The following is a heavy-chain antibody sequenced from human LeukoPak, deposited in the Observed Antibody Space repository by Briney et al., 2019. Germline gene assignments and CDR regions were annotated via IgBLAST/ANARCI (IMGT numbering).Heavy chain of an antibody. Sequence: PSETLSLTCTVSGGSVSSYYWSWIRQPPGKGLEWIGYIHSSGSTNYNPSLKTRLTMSIDTSKNQFSLKLSSVTAADTAVYYCARDHTSKGDAFDIWGQGTMVTVSS. CDR2: IHSSGST. V-gene: IGHV4-59*02. J-gene: IGHJ3*02. CDR1: GGSVSSYY. CDR3: ARDHTSKGDAFDI.